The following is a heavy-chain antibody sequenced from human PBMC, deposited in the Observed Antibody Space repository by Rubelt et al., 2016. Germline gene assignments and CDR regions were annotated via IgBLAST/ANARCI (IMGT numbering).Heavy chain of an antibody. Sequence: QVQLVQSGSELKKPGASVKVSCKASGYSITSYTMNWVRQAPGQGLEWMGWIKTNTGNPTYAQGFTGRFVFSLDTSVITAYCQITSLKAEDTAVYYCAREGGTDGMDVWGQGTTVTVSS. CDR3: AREGGTDGMDV. D-gene: IGHD1-26*01. CDR1: GYSITSYT. V-gene: IGHV7-4-1*02. J-gene: IGHJ6*02. CDR2: IKTNTGNP.